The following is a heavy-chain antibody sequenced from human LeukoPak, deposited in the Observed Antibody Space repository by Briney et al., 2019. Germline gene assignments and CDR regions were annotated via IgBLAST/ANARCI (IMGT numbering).Heavy chain of an antibody. CDR2: INPSGGST. CDR1: GYTFTNYY. D-gene: IGHD1-26*01. Sequence: ASVKVSCKASGYTFTNYYMHWVRQAPGQGLEWMGIINPSGGSTSYAQKFQGRVTMTRDTSTSTVYMELSSLRSEDTALYYCARESGSYNDVFDIWGQGTLVTVSS. V-gene: IGHV1-46*03. CDR3: ARESGSYNDVFDI. J-gene: IGHJ3*02.